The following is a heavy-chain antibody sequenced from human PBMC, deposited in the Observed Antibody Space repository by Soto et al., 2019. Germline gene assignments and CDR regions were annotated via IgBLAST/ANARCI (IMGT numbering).Heavy chain of an antibody. Sequence: ASVKDSCKASGYTFTSYCISWVRQAPGQGLEWMGWISAYNGNTNYAQKLQGRVTMTTDTSTSTAYMALRSLRSDDTAVYYCARWKPPIKDVFDIWGQGTMVTVSS. CDR2: ISAYNGNT. V-gene: IGHV1-18*01. CDR3: ARWKPPIKDVFDI. D-gene: IGHD1-1*01. J-gene: IGHJ3*02. CDR1: GYTFTSYC.